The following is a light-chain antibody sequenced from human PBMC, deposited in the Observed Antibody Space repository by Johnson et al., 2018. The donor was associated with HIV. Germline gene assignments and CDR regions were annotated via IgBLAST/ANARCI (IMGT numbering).Light chain of an antibody. CDR1: SSNIGNTY. V-gene: IGLV1-51*01. CDR3: GTWDSSLSVL. Sequence: QSVLTQPPSVSAAPGQKVTISCSGSSSNIGNTYVSWYQQLPGTAPKLLIYDNNKRPSGIPDRFSGSKSGTSATLGITGLQTGDEADYFCGTWDSSLSVLFATGTKVTVL. J-gene: IGLJ1*01. CDR2: DNN.